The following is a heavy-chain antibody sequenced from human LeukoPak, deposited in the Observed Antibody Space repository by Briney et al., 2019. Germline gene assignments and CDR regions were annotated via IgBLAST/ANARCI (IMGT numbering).Heavy chain of an antibody. CDR3: AKGDVYPTYGMDV. D-gene: IGHD3-16*01. V-gene: IGHV3-30*18. Sequence: PGGSLRLSCAASGFTFSSYGMHWVRQAPGKGLEWVAVISYDGSNKYYADSVKGQFTISRDNSKNTLYLQMNSLRAEDTAVYYCAKGDVYPTYGMDVWGQGTTVTVSS. J-gene: IGHJ6*02. CDR2: ISYDGSNK. CDR1: GFTFSSYG.